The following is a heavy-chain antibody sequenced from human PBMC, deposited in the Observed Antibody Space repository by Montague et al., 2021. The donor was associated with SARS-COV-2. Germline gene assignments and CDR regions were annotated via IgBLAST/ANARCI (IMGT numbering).Heavy chain of an antibody. J-gene: IGHJ4*02. CDR3: VREGGSMTFDY. D-gene: IGHD1-26*01. Sequence: TLSLTCTVSGASISNPTYSWGWIRQPAGKELEWIGRMFTSGSTTYNPSLKSRVTISVDTSKNQFSLRLNSVTAADTAVHYCVREGGSMTFDYWGQGILVTVSS. V-gene: IGHV4-61*02. CDR2: MFTSGST. CDR1: GASISNPTYS.